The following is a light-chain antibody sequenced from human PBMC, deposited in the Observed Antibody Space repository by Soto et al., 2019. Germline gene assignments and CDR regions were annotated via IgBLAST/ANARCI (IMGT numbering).Light chain of an antibody. CDR1: QSVSSN. V-gene: IGKV3-15*01. CDR2: GAS. CDR3: XXYNNWPPWT. Sequence: EIVMTQSPATLSVSPGERATLSCRASQSVSSNLAWYQQKPGQAPRLLIYGASTRATGIPARFSGSGSGTEXXXTXXXXXSEDFAVXYXXXYNNWPPWTFGQGTKVEIK. J-gene: IGKJ1*01.